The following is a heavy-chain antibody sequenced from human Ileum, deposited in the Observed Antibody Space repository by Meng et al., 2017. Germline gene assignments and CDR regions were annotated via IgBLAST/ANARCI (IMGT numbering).Heavy chain of an antibody. CDR2: RDHFGNT. J-gene: IGHJ5*02. Sequence: VELQQWGAGLLEPSETLSLTCTVFGGSLSGYYCNWFRQPPGKGLEWIGGRDHFGNTIHNPSLKGRLTISVDTSKNQISLRLTSVIAADTAVYYCVYFWSGYFTSGQGTLVTVSS. V-gene: IGHV4-34*01. CDR1: GGSLSGYY. D-gene: IGHD3-3*01. CDR3: VYFWSGYFT.